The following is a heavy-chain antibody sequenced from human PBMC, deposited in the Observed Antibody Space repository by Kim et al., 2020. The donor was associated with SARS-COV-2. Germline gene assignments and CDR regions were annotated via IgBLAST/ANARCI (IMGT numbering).Heavy chain of an antibody. Sequence: GRFTISRDDSKNTLYLQMNSLKTEDTAVYYCTTAGVRGVITPYYYYGMDVWGQGTTVTVSS. CDR3: TTAGVRGVITPYYYYGMDV. J-gene: IGHJ6*02. V-gene: IGHV3-15*01. D-gene: IGHD3-10*01.